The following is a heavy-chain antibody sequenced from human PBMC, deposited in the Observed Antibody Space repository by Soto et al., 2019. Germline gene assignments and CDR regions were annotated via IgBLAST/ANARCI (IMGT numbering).Heavy chain of an antibody. Sequence: EVQLLESGGGLVQPGGSLRLSCAASGFTFSSYAMSWVRQAPGKGLEWVSGISGSGGSTYYADSVKGRFTISRDNSKNTLYLQMNSLRAENTAVYYCAKDRIVGATHFDYWGQGTLDTVSS. CDR3: AKDRIVGATHFDY. V-gene: IGHV3-23*01. D-gene: IGHD1-26*01. CDR1: GFTFSSYA. J-gene: IGHJ4*02. CDR2: ISGSGGST.